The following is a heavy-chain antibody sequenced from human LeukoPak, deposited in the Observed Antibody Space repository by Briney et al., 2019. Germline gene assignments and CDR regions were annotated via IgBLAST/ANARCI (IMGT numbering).Heavy chain of an antibody. CDR2: ISGSGDNT. D-gene: IGHD1-26*01. V-gene: IGHV3-23*01. CDR3: AKMKGHPLPKYYMDV. CDR1: GLGFSSFA. J-gene: IGHJ6*01. Sequence: GGSLRLSCAASGLGFSSFAMSWVRQGPARGLEWVSGISGSGDNTLYADSVKGRFTISRDNSKNTLYLEMNSRRAEDTAIYYCAKMKGHPLPKYYMDVWGQGTTVTVSS.